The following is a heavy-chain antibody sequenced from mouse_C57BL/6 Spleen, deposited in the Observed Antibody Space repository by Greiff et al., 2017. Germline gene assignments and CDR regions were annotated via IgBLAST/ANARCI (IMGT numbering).Heavy chain of an antibody. CDR3: ARDGYDFDY. Sequence: QLQQSGPELVKPGASVKISCKASGYTFTDYYINWVKQRPGQGLEWSGWIYPGSGNTKSNEKFKGKATLTVDTSSSTAYLQLSSLTSEDSAVYFCARDGYDFDYWGQGTTLTVSS. CDR2: IYPGSGNT. V-gene: IGHV1-84*01. CDR1: GYTFTDYY. D-gene: IGHD2-2*01. J-gene: IGHJ2*01.